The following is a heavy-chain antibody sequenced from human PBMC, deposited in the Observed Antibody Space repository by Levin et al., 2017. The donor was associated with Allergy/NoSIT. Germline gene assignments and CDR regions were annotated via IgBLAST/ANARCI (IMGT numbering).Heavy chain of an antibody. D-gene: IGHD2-21*02. CDR1: GFTFSSYG. CDR2: ISYDGSNR. V-gene: IGHV3-30*18. J-gene: IGHJ6*02. Sequence: GGSLRLSCAASGFTFSSYGMHWVRQAPGKGLEWVAVISYDGSNRYYADSVKGRFTISRDNSKNTLYVQMNSLRAEDTAVYYCAKDPVVVVTGWGMDVWGQGTTVTVSS. CDR3: AKDPVVVVTGWGMDV.